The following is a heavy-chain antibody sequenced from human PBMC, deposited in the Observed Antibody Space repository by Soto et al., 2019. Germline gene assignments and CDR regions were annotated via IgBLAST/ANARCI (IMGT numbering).Heavy chain of an antibody. CDR2: ISENGVNK. CDR3: ARRLTKTVSALGY. D-gene: IGHD2-8*01. Sequence: GGSLRLSCSASGFTFTSFAIHWVRQAPGRGLEWVAVISENGVNKYSAESVRGRFVISRDNSKNTVELEMNSLRPEDTAIYFCARRLTKTVSALGYWGQGTLVTVSS. CDR1: GFTFTSFA. J-gene: IGHJ4*02. V-gene: IGHV3-30*09.